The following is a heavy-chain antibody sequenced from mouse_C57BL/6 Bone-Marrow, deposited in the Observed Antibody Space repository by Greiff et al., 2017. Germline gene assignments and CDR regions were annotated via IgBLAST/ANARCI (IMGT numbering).Heavy chain of an antibody. CDR3: ARPDYYGSSLAMDY. V-gene: IGHV1-19*01. CDR1: GYTFTDYY. Sequence: VQLQQSGPVLVKPGASVKMSCKASGYTFTDYYMNWVKQSHGKSLEWIGVINPYNGGTSYNQKFKGKATLTVDKSSSTAYMELNSLTSEDSAVYYGARPDYYGSSLAMDYWGQGTSVTVSS. J-gene: IGHJ4*01. D-gene: IGHD1-1*01. CDR2: INPYNGGT.